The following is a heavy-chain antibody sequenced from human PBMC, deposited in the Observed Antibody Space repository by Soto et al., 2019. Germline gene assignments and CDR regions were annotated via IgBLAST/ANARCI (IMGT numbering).Heavy chain of an antibody. CDR2: IYPGNSDT. V-gene: IGHV5-51*01. Sequence: GESLKISCKGSGYSVSNYWIGWVRQMPGKGLDWMGIIYPGNSDTRYFPSFQGQVTISADKSISTAYLQWSSLKASDTAIYYCARHSGYDSSGHYNYWGQGTLVTVS. D-gene: IGHD3-22*01. CDR1: GYSVSNYW. J-gene: IGHJ4*02. CDR3: ARHSGYDSSGHYNY.